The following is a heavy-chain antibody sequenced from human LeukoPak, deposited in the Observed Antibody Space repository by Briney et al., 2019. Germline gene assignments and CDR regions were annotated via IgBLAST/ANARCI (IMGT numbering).Heavy chain of an antibody. D-gene: IGHD3-16*02. J-gene: IGHJ4*02. Sequence: SETLSLTCTVSGGSIGSSYYWGWIRQPPGKGLEWIGSIYYSGSTYYNPSLKSRVTMSVDTSKNQFSLKLSSVTAADTAVYYCARDRHYDYVWGSYRRGGVYFDYWGQGTLVTVSS. V-gene: IGHV4-39*07. CDR3: ARDRHYDYVWGSYRRGGVYFDY. CDR1: GGSIGSSYY. CDR2: IYYSGST.